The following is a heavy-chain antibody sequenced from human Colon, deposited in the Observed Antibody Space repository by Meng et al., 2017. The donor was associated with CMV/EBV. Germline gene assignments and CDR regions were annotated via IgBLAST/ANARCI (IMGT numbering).Heavy chain of an antibody. CDR1: GFTFSDYN. J-gene: IGHJ4*02. V-gene: IGHV3-21*01. D-gene: IGHD1-7*01. CDR2: ITGTSLYI. Sequence: GESLKISCGASGFTFSDYNMDWVRQAPGKGLEWVASITGTSLYIYYADSVKGRFTISRDNAKNSLYLQMDSLTADDTAVYYCVRDQSKGPTNWNYGYYFDHWGQGALVTVSS. CDR3: VRDQSKGPTNWNYGYYFDH.